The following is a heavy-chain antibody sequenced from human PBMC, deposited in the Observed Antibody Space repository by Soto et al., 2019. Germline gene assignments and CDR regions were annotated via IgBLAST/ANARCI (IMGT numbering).Heavy chain of an antibody. Sequence: QLQLQESGPGLVKPSETLSLTCTVSGASISSSSYYWGWIRQPPGKGLEWIGSIYYSGSTYYNPSLKSRVTISVDTSKNHFSLKLSSVTAADTAVYYCARGREQWLTPDWFGPWGQGTLVTVSS. CDR1: GASISSSSYY. V-gene: IGHV4-39*02. J-gene: IGHJ5*02. CDR3: ARGREQWLTPDWFGP. CDR2: IYYSGST. D-gene: IGHD6-19*01.